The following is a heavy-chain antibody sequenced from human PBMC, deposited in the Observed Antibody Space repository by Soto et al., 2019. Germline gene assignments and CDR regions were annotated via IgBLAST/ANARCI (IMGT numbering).Heavy chain of an antibody. CDR1: GFTFSSYW. CDR3: AREWRTNYGDYGNLDY. D-gene: IGHD4-17*01. J-gene: IGHJ4*02. V-gene: IGHV3-7*03. Sequence: EVQLVESGGGLVQPGGSLRLSCAASGFTFSSYWMNWVRQAPGKGLEWVANIKRDGSEKYYVDSVEGRFTISRDNAKNSLYLQMNSLRVEDTAVYYCAREWRTNYGDYGNLDYWGQGTLVTVSS. CDR2: IKRDGSEK.